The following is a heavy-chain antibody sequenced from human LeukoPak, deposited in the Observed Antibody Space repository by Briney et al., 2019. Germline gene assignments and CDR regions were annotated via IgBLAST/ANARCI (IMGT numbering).Heavy chain of an antibody. CDR3: VRDMTTVTTCYPQH. J-gene: IGHJ1*01. V-gene: IGHV1-69*05. D-gene: IGHD4-17*01. CDR2: IIPIFGTA. Sequence: ASVKVSCKASGGTFSSYAISWVRQAPGQGLEWMGGIIPIFGTANYAQKFQGRVTITTDESTSTAYMELSSLRSEDTAVYYCVRDMTTVTTCYPQHWGQGTLVTVSS. CDR1: GGTFSSYA.